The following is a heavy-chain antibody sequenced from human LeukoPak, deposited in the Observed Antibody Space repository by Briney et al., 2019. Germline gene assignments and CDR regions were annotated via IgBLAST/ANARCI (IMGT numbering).Heavy chain of an antibody. Sequence: GGSLRLSCAASGFTVSSNYMSWVRQAPGKGLEWVSVIYSGGSTYYADSVKGRFTISRDNSKNTLYLQMNSLRAEDTAVYYCARGQLGSLFDYWAREPWSPSPQ. V-gene: IGHV3-53*01. J-gene: IGHJ4*02. CDR3: ARGQLGSLFDY. CDR2: IYSGGST. D-gene: IGHD1-1*01. CDR1: GFTVSSNY.